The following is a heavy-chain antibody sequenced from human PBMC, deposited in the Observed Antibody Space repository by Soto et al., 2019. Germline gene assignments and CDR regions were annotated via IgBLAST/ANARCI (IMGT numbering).Heavy chain of an antibody. CDR2: IYHSGGT. V-gene: IGHV4-31*03. CDR1: AGSISSDGFY. Sequence: SETLSLTCSVSAGSISSDGFYWNWIRQPPGKGLEWIGYIYHSGGTYSSPSLRSRVTISVDTSKNQFTLKLSSVTAADTAVYYCARDRGGYGVFDYWGQGTLVTVSS. D-gene: IGHD5-12*01. CDR3: ARDRGGYGVFDY. J-gene: IGHJ4*02.